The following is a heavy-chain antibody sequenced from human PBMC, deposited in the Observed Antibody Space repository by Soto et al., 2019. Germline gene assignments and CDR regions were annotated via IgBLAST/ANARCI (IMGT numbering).Heavy chain of an antibody. CDR1: GDSVSSNSVA. J-gene: IGHJ1*01. CDR3: ARGAGSFQR. Sequence: QSQTLSLTCAISGDSVSSNSVAWNWVRQSPSRGLEWLGRTYYRSRWFNDYAVSVKSRITISPDTSKNQFSLQLDSVTPEDTAVYYCARGAGSFQRWGQGTLVTVSS. CDR2: TYYRSRWFN. D-gene: IGHD1-26*01. V-gene: IGHV6-1*01.